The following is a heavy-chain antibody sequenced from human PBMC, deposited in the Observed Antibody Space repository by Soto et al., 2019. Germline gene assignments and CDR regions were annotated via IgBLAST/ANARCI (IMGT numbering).Heavy chain of an antibody. V-gene: IGHV4-31*03. CDR3: ARVEVGIAAAEIDY. J-gene: IGHJ4*02. CDR2: IYYSGST. D-gene: IGHD6-13*01. CDR1: GGSISSGGYY. Sequence: QMQLQESGPGLVKPSQTLSLTCTVSGGSISSGGYYWSWIRQHPGKGLEWIGYIYYSGSTYYNPSLTSRVTISVDTSKNQFSLKLSSVTAAYTAVYYCARVEVGIAAAEIDYWGQGTVVTVSS.